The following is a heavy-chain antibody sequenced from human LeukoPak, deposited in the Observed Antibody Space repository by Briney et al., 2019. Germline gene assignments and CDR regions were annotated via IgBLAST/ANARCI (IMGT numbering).Heavy chain of an antibody. CDR3: ARDEGNCTNGVCYFGGWFDP. D-gene: IGHD2-8*01. J-gene: IGHJ5*02. CDR2: IYYSGNT. CDR1: GGSIRSYY. Sequence: SETLSLTCSVSGGSIRSYYWTWIRQPPGKGLEWIGYIYYSGNTNYNPSLKSRVTISVDTSKNQFSLKLSSVTAADTAVYYCARDEGNCTNGVCYFGGWFDPWGQGTLVTVSS. V-gene: IGHV4-59*12.